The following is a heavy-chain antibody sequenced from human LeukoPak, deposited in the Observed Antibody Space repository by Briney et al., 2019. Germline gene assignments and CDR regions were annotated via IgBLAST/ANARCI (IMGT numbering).Heavy chain of an antibody. D-gene: IGHD6-13*01. CDR1: GFTFSTYS. CDR3: AKYPASGGYFDY. J-gene: IGHJ4*02. CDR2: ISGSGDNT. V-gene: IGHV3-23*01. Sequence: PGGSLRLSCAASGFTFSTYSMSWVRLVPGKGLEWVSGISGSGDNTYYIDSVKGRFTISRDNSKNTLYLQMNSLRAEDTAVFYCAKYPASGGYFDYWGQGTLVTVSS.